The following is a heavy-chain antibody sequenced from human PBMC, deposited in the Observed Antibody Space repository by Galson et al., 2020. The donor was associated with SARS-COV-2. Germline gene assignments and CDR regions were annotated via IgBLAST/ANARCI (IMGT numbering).Heavy chain of an antibody. Sequence: SETLSLTCTVSGGSISSGDYYWSWIRQPPGKGLEWIGYIYYSGSTYYNLSLKSRVTISVDTSKNQFSLKLSSVTAADTAVYYCARVRLWLRGYFDLWGRGTLVTVSS. J-gene: IGHJ2*01. CDR1: GGSISSGDYY. CDR2: IYYSGST. D-gene: IGHD6-19*01. CDR3: ARVRLWLRGYFDL. V-gene: IGHV4-30-4*01.